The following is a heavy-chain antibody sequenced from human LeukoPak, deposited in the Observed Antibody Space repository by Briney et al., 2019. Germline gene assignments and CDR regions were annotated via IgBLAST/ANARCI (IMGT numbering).Heavy chain of an antibody. CDR3: ASAPYGSGTFLDY. D-gene: IGHD3-10*01. CDR1: GFTFSSSG. CDR2: IWYDGRDK. Sequence: GGSLRLSCAASGFTFSSSGMHWVRQAPGKGLEWVAVIWYDGRDKYSADSVKGRFTISRDNSKNTLYLQMNSLRAEDTAVYYCASAPYGSGTFLDYWGQGTLVTVSS. V-gene: IGHV3-33*01. J-gene: IGHJ4*02.